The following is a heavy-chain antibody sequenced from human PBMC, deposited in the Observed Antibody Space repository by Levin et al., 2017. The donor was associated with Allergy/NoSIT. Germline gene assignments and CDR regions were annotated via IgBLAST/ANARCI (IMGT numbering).Heavy chain of an antibody. CDR1: GFTFSSYG. Sequence: PGESLKISCAASGFTFSSYGMHWVRQAPGKGLEWVAVISYDGSNKYYADSVKGRFTISRDNSKNTLYLQMNSLSAEDTAVYYCAKDAVKGSTDYYYYYMDVWGKGTTVTVSS. J-gene: IGHJ6*03. V-gene: IGHV3-30*18. CDR2: ISYDGSNK. D-gene: IGHD2-2*01. CDR3: AKDAVKGSTDYYYYYMDV.